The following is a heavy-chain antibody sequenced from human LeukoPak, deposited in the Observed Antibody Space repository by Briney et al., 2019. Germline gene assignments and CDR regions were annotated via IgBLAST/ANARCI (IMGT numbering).Heavy chain of an antibody. CDR1: GGSLTSGSYY. D-gene: IGHD2-15*01. CDR2: TFISGST. J-gene: IGHJ4*02. Sequence: PQTLSLTCTVSGGSLTSGSYYWSWIRQPAGKGLDWIGCTFISGSTNYNPSPKSRVPKSLDRAKNKFSLKLTSVTAPATPAYYGARESAKAFDYWGQGTLVTVSS. CDR3: ARESAKAFDY. V-gene: IGHV4-61*02.